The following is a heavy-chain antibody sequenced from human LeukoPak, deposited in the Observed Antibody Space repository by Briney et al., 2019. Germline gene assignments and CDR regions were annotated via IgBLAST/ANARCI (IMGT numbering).Heavy chain of an antibody. CDR1: RFTFSNYT. V-gene: IGHV3-64*01. Sequence: GGSLRLSCAASRFTFSNYTMHWVRQAPGKGLEHVSAISSNGGNTHYANSVKGRFTISRDNSKNTLYLQMGSLRAEDMAVYYCARLPVDAFDIWGQGTMVTVSS. CDR3: ARLPVDAFDI. D-gene: IGHD1-14*01. J-gene: IGHJ3*02. CDR2: ISSNGGNT.